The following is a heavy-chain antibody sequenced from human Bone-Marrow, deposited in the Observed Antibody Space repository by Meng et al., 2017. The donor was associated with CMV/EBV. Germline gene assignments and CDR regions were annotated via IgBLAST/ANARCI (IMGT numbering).Heavy chain of an antibody. V-gene: IGHV1-8*02. Sequence: ASVKVSCKASGGTFSSYAISWVRQAPGQGLEWMGWMNPNSGNTGYAQKFQGRVTMTRNTSISTAYMELSSLRAEDTAVYYCARRGYCSSTSCFDYWGQGTLVTVPS. CDR2: MNPNSGNT. CDR1: GGTFSSYA. CDR3: ARRGYCSSTSCFDY. J-gene: IGHJ4*02. D-gene: IGHD2-2*01.